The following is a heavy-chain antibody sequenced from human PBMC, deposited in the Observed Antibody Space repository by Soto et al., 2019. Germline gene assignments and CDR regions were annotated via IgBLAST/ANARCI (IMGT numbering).Heavy chain of an antibody. J-gene: IGHJ4*02. V-gene: IGHV4-30-4*01. CDR1: GGSISSSDYY. Sequence: QVQLQESGPGLVKPSQTLSLTCTVSGGSISSSDYYWSWIRQPPGKGLEWIGYIYYSGSTYYNPSLKSRVTISVDTSKNQFSLKLSSVTAADTAVYYCARVGGSIAAAGRTFDYWGQGTLVTVSS. D-gene: IGHD6-13*01. CDR2: IYYSGST. CDR3: ARVGGSIAAAGRTFDY.